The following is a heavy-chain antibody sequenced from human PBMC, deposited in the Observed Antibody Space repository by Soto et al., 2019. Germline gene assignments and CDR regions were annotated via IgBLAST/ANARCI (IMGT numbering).Heavy chain of an antibody. Sequence: EVQLVESGGGLVQPGGSQRLSCAASGFTFSDYWMHWVRQAPGTGLVWVSRINTDGSSTTYANSVKGRFTISRDNAKNTLHLQMNSLRAEDTAVYYCARARFGTLGGAYWGQGALVTVSS. CDR1: GFTFSDYW. CDR3: ARARFGTLGGAY. D-gene: IGHD3-10*01. J-gene: IGHJ4*02. CDR2: INTDGSST. V-gene: IGHV3-74*01.